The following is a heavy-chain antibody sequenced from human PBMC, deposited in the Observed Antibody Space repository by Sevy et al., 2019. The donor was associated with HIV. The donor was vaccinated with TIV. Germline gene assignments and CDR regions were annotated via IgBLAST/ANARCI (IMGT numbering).Heavy chain of an antibody. CDR3: ASGSLDSTGYPFDY. J-gene: IGHJ4*02. V-gene: IGHV3-33*03. Sequence: GGSLRLSCKASGFIFSRYGVHWVRQAPGKGLEWVASIFNDGKTKYYGDPVKGRFTISRDNAKNSLYLQMHSLRAEDTAVYYCASGSLDSTGYPFDYWGQGTLVTVSS. CDR2: IFNDGKTK. D-gene: IGHD3-22*01. CDR1: GFIFSRYG.